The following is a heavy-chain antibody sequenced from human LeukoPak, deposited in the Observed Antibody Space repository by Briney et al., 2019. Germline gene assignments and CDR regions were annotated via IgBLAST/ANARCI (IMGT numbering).Heavy chain of an antibody. CDR2: IWYDGSNK. V-gene: IGHV3-33*01. CDR1: GLTFSSYG. CDR3: ARGSKKTYYMDV. J-gene: IGHJ6*03. Sequence: PGGSLRLSCAASGLTFSSYGMHWVRQAPGKGLEWVAVIWYDGSNKYYADSVKGRFTISRDNSKNTLYLQMNSLRAEDTAVYYCARGSKKTYYMDVWGKGTTVTVSS.